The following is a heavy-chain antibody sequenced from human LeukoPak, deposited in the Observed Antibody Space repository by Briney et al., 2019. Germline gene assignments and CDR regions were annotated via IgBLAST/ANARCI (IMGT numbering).Heavy chain of an antibody. J-gene: IGHJ4*02. CDR3: ARCPYDSSGYSPSVFDY. CDR1: GGSISSGGYY. Sequence: SQTLSLTCTVSGGSISSGGYYWSWICQHPGKGLEWIGYIYYSGSTYYNPSLKSRVTISVDTSKNQFSLKLSSVTAADTAVYYCARCPYDSSGYSPSVFDYWGQGTLVTVYS. CDR2: IYYSGST. V-gene: IGHV4-31*03. D-gene: IGHD3-22*01.